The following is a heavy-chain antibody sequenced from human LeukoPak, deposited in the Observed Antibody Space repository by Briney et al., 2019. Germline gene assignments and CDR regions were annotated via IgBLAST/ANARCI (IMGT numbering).Heavy chain of an antibody. CDR2: IGSSGTTI. V-gene: IGHV3-48*03. Sequence: GGSLTLSCAASGCTLSSSEGKWVGQAPGKGLVWVSYIGSSGTTIYYADSVKGRFTISRDNAKNSRYLQMTSRRAEDTAVYYWARGWLGAYGGQGTLVTVSS. D-gene: IGHD3-10*01. CDR1: GCTLSSSE. J-gene: IGHJ4*02. CDR3: ARGWLGAY.